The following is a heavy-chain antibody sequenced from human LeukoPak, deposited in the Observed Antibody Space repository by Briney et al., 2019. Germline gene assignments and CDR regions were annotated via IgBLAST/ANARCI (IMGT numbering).Heavy chain of an antibody. CDR1: GFTVSSNY. D-gene: IGHD3-10*02. J-gene: IGHJ6*04. Sequence: GGSLRLSCAASGFTVSSNYMSWVRQAPGKGLEWVSVIYSGGSAYYADSVKGRFTISRDNAKNSLYLQMNSLRAEDTAVYYCAELGITMIGGVWGKGTTVTISS. CDR2: IYSGGSA. CDR3: AELGITMIGGV. V-gene: IGHV3-53*01.